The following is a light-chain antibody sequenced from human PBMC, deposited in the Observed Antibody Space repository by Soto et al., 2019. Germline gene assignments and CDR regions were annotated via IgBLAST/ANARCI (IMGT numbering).Light chain of an antibody. J-gene: IGKJ2*01. CDR1: RSIGNY. CDR3: QQRYSTPYS. CDR2: LAS. Sequence: DIQMTQSPSSLSASVGDRVTITCRASRSIGNYLNWYQQKPESAPKVLIYLASSLQSGVPSRFSGSGSGTDFTLTISSLQPEDFATYYCQQRYSTPYSFGQGTKLEIK. V-gene: IGKV1-39*01.